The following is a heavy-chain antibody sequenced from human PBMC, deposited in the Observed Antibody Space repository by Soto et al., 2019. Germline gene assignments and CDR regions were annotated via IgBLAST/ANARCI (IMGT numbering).Heavy chain of an antibody. CDR3: AKCVAAHINFDY. D-gene: IGHD6-6*01. CDR2: ISGSGGST. CDR1: GFTFSSYA. V-gene: IGHV3-23*01. J-gene: IGHJ4*02. Sequence: GGSLGLSCAASGFTFSSYAMSWVRQAPGKGLEWVSAISGSGGSTYYADSVKGRFTISSDNSTNTLYLQMNSLRAEDTAVYYGAKCVAAHINFDYWGQGTLGTVSS.